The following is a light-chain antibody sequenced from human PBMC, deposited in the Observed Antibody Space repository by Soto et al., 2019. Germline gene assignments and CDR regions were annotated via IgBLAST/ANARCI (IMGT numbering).Light chain of an antibody. J-gene: IGLJ3*02. CDR1: TGSVTGGHY. V-gene: IGLV7-46*01. CDR2: DTS. CDR3: LLFYGTARV. Sequence: AVGNQEPSLTVSPGGTVTLTCGSNTGSVTGGHYPYWFKQMPGQVPGTLIYDTSNKHSWTPARFSGSLLGGKAALTLSGALPEDEADYSCLLFYGTARVFAGGTKVTVL.